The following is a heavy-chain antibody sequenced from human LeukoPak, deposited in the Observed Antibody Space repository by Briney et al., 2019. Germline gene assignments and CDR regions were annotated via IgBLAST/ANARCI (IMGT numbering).Heavy chain of an antibody. D-gene: IGHD3-22*01. CDR3: ARLGYYYDSSGYSHWYFDL. CDR1: GYSFTSYW. Sequence: GESLKISCKGSGYSFTSYWIGWVRQMPGKGLEWMGIIYPGDSDTRYSPSFQGQVTISADKSISPAYLQWSSLKASDTAMYYCARLGYYYDSSGYSHWYFDLWGRGTLVTVSS. CDR2: IYPGDSDT. J-gene: IGHJ2*01. V-gene: IGHV5-51*01.